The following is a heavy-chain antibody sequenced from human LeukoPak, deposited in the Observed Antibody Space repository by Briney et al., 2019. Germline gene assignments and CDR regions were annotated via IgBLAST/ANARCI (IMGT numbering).Heavy chain of an antibody. V-gene: IGHV1-8*01. CDR3: ARAPPMIGVWFDP. CDR2: MNPNSGNT. D-gene: IGHD3-22*01. Sequence: GASVKVSCKASGYTFTSYDINWVRQATGHGLEWMGWMNPNSGNTGYAQKFQGRVTMTRNTSISTAYMELSSLRSEDTAVYYCARAPPMIGVWFDPWGQGTLVTVSS. CDR1: GYTFTSYD. J-gene: IGHJ5*02.